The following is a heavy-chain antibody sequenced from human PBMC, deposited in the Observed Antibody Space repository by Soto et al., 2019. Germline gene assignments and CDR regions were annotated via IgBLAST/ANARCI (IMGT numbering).Heavy chain of an antibody. J-gene: IGHJ4*02. V-gene: IGHV4-39*01. CDR2: IDYSGST. Sequence: SETLSLTCTVSGGSISSSSYYWGWIRQPPGKGLEWIGSIDYSGSTYYNPSLKSRVTISVDTSKNQFSLKLSSVTAADTAVYYCASRLGYYYGSSGYPYWGQGTLVTVSS. D-gene: IGHD3-22*01. CDR3: ASRLGYYYGSSGYPY. CDR1: GGSISSSSYY.